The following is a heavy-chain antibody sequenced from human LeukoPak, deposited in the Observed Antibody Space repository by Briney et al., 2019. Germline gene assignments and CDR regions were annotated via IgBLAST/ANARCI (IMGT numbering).Heavy chain of an antibody. CDR1: GLTFSSYG. D-gene: IGHD2-2*02. J-gene: IGHJ5*02. V-gene: IGHV3-30*02. CDR3: AKDPYCSSSSCYTWWFDP. Sequence: PGGSLRLSCAASGLTFSSYGMHWVRQAPGKGLEWVAFIQYDGSTKYYADSVKGRFTISRDNSKNTLYLQMNSLRAEDTAVYYCAKDPYCSSSSCYTWWFDPWGQGTLVTVSA. CDR2: IQYDGSTK.